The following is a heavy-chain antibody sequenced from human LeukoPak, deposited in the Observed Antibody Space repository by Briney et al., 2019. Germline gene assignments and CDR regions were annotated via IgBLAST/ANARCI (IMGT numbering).Heavy chain of an antibody. Sequence: ASVKVSCKASGYTFTSYDINWVRQATGQGLEWMGWMNPNSGNTGYAQKFQGRVTITRNTSISTAYMELSSLRSEDTAVYYCASRGHVGSGTYSPYDYWGQGTLVTVSS. CDR1: GYTFTSYD. CDR2: MNPNSGNT. D-gene: IGHD3-10*01. CDR3: ASRGHVGSGTYSPYDY. V-gene: IGHV1-8*03. J-gene: IGHJ4*02.